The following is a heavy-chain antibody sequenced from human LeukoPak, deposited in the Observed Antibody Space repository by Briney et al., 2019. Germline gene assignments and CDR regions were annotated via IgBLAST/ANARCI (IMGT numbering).Heavy chain of an antibody. CDR2: ISYDGSDK. CDR1: GFTFSSYA. J-gene: IGHJ4*02. V-gene: IGHV3-30*04. Sequence: GGSLRLSCAASGFTFSSYAMHWVRQAPGKGLEWVAFISYDGSDKYYADSVKGRFTISRDNSKNTLYLQMNSLRAEDTAVYYCARENGYSGSFTFDYWGQGTLVTVSS. D-gene: IGHD1-26*01. CDR3: ARENGYSGSFTFDY.